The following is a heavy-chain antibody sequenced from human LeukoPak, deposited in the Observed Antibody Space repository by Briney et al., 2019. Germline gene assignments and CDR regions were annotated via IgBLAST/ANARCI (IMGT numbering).Heavy chain of an antibody. J-gene: IGHJ4*02. Sequence: SGGSLRLSCAASGFTFSSYEMNWVRQAPGKGLEWVSYISSSGSTIYYADSVKGRFTISRDNAKNSLYLQMNSLRAEDTAVYYCARDIAAAGDLSFDYWGQGTLVTVSS. CDR1: GFTFSSYE. D-gene: IGHD6-13*01. CDR3: ARDIAAAGDLSFDY. CDR2: ISSSGSTI. V-gene: IGHV3-48*03.